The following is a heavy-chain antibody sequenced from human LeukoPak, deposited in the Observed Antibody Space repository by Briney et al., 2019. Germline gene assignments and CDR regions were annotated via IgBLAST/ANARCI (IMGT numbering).Heavy chain of an antibody. CDR2: IYYSGST. CDR1: GGSISSPSYY. J-gene: IGHJ2*01. CDR3: ARGGSYYGGDYWYFDL. Sequence: IPSETLSLTCTVSGGSISSPSYYWGWIRQSPGKGLEWIGSIYYSGSTYYNPSLKSRVTISVDTSKNQFSLKLSSVTAADTAVYYCARGGSYYGGDYWYFDLWGRGTLVTVSS. V-gene: IGHV4-39*07. D-gene: IGHD1-26*01.